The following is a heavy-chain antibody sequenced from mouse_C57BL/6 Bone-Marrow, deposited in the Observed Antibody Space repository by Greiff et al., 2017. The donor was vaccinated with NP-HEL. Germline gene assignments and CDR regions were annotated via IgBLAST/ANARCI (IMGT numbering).Heavy chain of an antibody. V-gene: IGHV5-16*01. Sequence: EVKLMESEGGLVQPGSSMKLSCTASGFTFSDYYMAWVRPVPEKGLEWVANINYDGSSTYYLDSLKSRFILSRDNAKNILYLQMRSLKSEDTATYYCAREGGLRRRTYAMDYWGQGTSVTVSS. CDR1: GFTFSDYY. J-gene: IGHJ4*01. D-gene: IGHD2-4*01. CDR3: AREGGLRRRTYAMDY. CDR2: INYDGSST.